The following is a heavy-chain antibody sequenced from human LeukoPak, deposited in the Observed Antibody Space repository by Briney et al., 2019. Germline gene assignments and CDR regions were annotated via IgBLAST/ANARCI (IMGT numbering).Heavy chain of an antibody. Sequence: GESLKISCKGSGYSFTNYCIGWVRQMPGKGLEWMGIIYPGDSDTRYSPSFQGQVTISADKSISTAYLQWSSLKASDTAMYYCARSPLGYCSGNSCSYFEYWGQGTLVTVSS. V-gene: IGHV5-51*01. CDR2: IYPGDSDT. J-gene: IGHJ4*02. CDR3: ARSPLGYCSGNSCSYFEY. D-gene: IGHD2-15*01. CDR1: GYSFTNYC.